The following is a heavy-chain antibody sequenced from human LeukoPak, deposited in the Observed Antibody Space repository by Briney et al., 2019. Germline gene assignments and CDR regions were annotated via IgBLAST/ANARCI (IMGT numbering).Heavy chain of an antibody. CDR3: ARVFSGWQCFDY. Sequence: GGSLRLSCAASGFTFSSYAMHWVRQAPGKGLEWVAVISYDGSNKYYADSVKGRFTISRDNSKNTLYLQMNSLRAEDTAVYYCARVFSGWQCFDYWGQGTLVTVSS. J-gene: IGHJ4*02. V-gene: IGHV3-30-3*01. CDR1: GFTFSSYA. D-gene: IGHD6-19*01. CDR2: ISYDGSNK.